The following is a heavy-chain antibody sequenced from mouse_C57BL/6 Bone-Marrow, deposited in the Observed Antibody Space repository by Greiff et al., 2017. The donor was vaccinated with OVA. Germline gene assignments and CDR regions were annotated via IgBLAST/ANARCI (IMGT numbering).Heavy chain of an antibody. Sequence: QVQLQQPGAELVKPGASVKMSCKASGYTFTSYWLTCVKQRPGQGLEWIGDIYPGSGSTNYNEKFKSKATLTVDTSSSTAYMQLSSLTSEDSAVYYCARRGHYYGSRDFDYWGQGTTLTVSS. CDR1: GYTFTSYW. J-gene: IGHJ2*01. D-gene: IGHD1-1*01. CDR3: ARRGHYYGSRDFDY. CDR2: IYPGSGST. V-gene: IGHV1-55*01.